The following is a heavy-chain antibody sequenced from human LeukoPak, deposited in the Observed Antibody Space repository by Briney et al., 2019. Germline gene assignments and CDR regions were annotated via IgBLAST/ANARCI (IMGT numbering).Heavy chain of an antibody. J-gene: IGHJ4*02. CDR3: TKGGGSGTKEVIDY. V-gene: IGHV3-43D*03. Sequence: PGGSLRLSCAASGFTFDDYAMHWVRQAPGKGLEWVSLISWDGGSTYYADSVKGRFTISRDNSKNSLYLQMNSLRAEDTALYYCTKGGGSGTKEVIDYWGQGTLVTVSS. CDR1: GFTFDDYA. D-gene: IGHD3-10*01. CDR2: ISWDGGST.